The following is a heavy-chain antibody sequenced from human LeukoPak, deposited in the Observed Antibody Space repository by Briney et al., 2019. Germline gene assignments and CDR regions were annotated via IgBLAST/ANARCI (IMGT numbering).Heavy chain of an antibody. CDR1: GFTFSSYC. CDR2: IKQDGGEE. D-gene: IGHD1-26*01. CDR3: ARDKDVGATLLDY. Sequence: GGSLRLSCAASGFTFSSYCMSWVRQTPGKGLEWVANIKQDGGEEYYVDSVKGRFTISRDNAKNSLYLQMSSLRAENTAVYYCARDKDVGATLLDYWCQGTLVTVSS. V-gene: IGHV3-7*01. J-gene: IGHJ4*02.